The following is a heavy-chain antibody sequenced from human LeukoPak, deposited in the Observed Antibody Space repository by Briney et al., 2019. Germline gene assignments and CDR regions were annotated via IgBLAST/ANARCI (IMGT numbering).Heavy chain of an antibody. CDR1: GGSISSGGYS. D-gene: IGHD6-13*01. CDR3: ARIIAAAVLY. CDR2: IYHSGST. V-gene: IGHV4-30-2*01. Sequence: SETLSLTCAVSGGSISSGGYSWSWIRQPPGKGLEWIGYIYHSGSTYYNPSLKSRVTISVDTSKNQFSLKLSSVTAADTAVYYCARIIAAAVLYWGQGTLVTVSS. J-gene: IGHJ4*02.